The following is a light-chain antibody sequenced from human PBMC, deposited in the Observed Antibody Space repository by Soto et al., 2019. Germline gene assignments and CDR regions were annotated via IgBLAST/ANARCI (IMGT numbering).Light chain of an antibody. CDR3: QQYNNWPLT. CDR2: GAS. J-gene: IGKJ4*01. V-gene: IGKV3-15*01. CDR1: QSVSNY. Sequence: ERVMTQSPATLSVSPGERVTLSCRASQSVSNYLAWYQQKPGQAPRLLINGASTRATGIPARFSGSGSGTEFTLTISSLQSEDFGVYYCQQYNNWPLTFGGGTKVEI.